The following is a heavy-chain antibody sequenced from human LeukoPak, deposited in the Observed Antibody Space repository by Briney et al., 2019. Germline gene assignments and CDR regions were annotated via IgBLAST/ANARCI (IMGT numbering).Heavy chain of an antibody. D-gene: IGHD3-10*01. CDR3: AKYLTVRGQFFDY. Sequence: GGSLRLSCAASGFTFSSYAMSWVRQAPGKGLEWVSAISGSGGSTYYADSVKGRFTISRDNSKNTLYLQMSSLRAEDTAVYYCAKYLTVRGQFFDYWGQGTLVTVSS. J-gene: IGHJ4*02. CDR2: ISGSGGST. CDR1: GFTFSSYA. V-gene: IGHV3-23*01.